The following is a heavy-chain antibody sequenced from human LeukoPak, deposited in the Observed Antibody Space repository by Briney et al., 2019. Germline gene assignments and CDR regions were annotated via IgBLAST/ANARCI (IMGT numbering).Heavy chain of an antibody. CDR1: GGSISSSSYY. CDR2: IHYSGST. J-gene: IGHJ4*02. V-gene: IGHV4-39*07. Sequence: SETLSLTCTVSGGSISSSSYYWGWIRQPPGKGLEWIGSIHYSGSTNYNPSLKSRVTTSVDTSKNQFSLKLTSVTAADTAVYYCARAPYYYGSGSYYHKYYFDYWGQGTLVTVSS. D-gene: IGHD3-10*01. CDR3: ARAPYYYGSGSYYHKYYFDY.